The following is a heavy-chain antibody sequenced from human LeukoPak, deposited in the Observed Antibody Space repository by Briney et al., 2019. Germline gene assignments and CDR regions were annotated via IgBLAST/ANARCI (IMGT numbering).Heavy chain of an antibody. D-gene: IGHD2-2*01. J-gene: IGHJ5*02. CDR3: AKGGYCSSTSCYVGWFDP. CDR1: GFSFSSYE. V-gene: IGHV3-48*03. CDR2: ISGSGSII. Sequence: PGGSLRLSCAASGFSFSSYEVNLVRQAPGKGLEWVSYISGSGSIIYYADSVKGRFTVSRDNAKNSLYLQMNDLRAEDTAVYYCAKGGYCSSTSCYVGWFDPWGQGTLVTVSS.